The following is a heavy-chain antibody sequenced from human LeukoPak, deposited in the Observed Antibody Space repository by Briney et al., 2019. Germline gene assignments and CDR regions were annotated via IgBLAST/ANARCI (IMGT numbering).Heavy chain of an antibody. CDR1: GYTFTDYY. V-gene: IGHV1-2*02. J-gene: IGHJ4*02. Sequence: ASVKVSRKGSGYTFTDYYIHWVRQAPGQGLEWMGWINPKSGGTNYAQKFQGRVTMTRDTSISTAYMELRSDDTAVYYCATLGISGYFRDYWGQGTLVTVSS. CDR2: INPKSGGT. CDR3: ATLGISGYFRDY. D-gene: IGHD3-22*01.